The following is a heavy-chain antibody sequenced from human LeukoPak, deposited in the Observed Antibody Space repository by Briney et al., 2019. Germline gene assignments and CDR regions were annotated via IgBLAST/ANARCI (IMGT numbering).Heavy chain of an antibody. D-gene: IGHD2-15*01. V-gene: IGHV4-39*01. CDR1: GYSVSSSPYY. CDR2: MYYNGNT. Sequence: SETLSLTCSVSGYSVSSSPYYWGWIRQPPGKGLEWIVSMYYNGNTYYNWSLKSRVTVSLDKSKNQFFLRLSSVTAADTATYYCARQFYCSAGPCFYPNWFDSWGQGSLVTVSS. J-gene: IGHJ5*01. CDR3: ARQFYCSAGPCFYPNWFDS.